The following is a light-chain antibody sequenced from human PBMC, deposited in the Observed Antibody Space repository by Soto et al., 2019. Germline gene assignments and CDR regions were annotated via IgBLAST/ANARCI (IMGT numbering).Light chain of an antibody. V-gene: IGLV2-14*01. CDR3: TSFTTTNIWV. CDR1: SSDIGVYNY. CDR2: EVS. J-gene: IGLJ3*02. Sequence: QSVLTQPASVSGSPGQSITISCTGTSSDIGVYNYVSWYQQHPGKAPKLVICEVSNRPSGVPSRFSGSKSGNTASLTISGLRAEDEADYYCTSFTTTNIWVFGGGTKLTVL.